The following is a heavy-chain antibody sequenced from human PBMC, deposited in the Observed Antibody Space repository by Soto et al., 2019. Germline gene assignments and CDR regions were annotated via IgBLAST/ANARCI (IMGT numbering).Heavy chain of an antibody. Sequence: QITLKESGPTLVKPTQTLTLTCTVSGFSLNTYGVGVGWIRQPPGKALEWLALIYWDNDKRYSPSLKSRLTITKDTPKNQVVLTMTNMDPVGAGTYYCARALGSWGAYYYDYWGQGTLLTVSS. CDR3: ARALGSWGAYYYDY. CDR1: GFSLNTYGVG. CDR2: IYWDNDK. V-gene: IGHV2-5*02. J-gene: IGHJ4*02. D-gene: IGHD3-16*01.